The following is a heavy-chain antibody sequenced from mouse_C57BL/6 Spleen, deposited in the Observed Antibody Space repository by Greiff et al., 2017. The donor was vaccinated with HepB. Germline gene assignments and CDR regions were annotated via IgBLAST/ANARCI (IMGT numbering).Heavy chain of an antibody. D-gene: IGHD3-3*01. CDR3: ARGGPNDDY. CDR1: GYTFTDYY. J-gene: IGHJ2*01. CDR2: INPNNGGT. Sequence: VQLQQSGPELVKPGASVKISCKASGYTFTDYYMNWVKQSHGKSLEWIGDINPNNGGTSYNQKFKGKATLTVDKSSSTAYMELRSLTSEDSAVYYCARGGPNDDYWGQGTTLTVSS. V-gene: IGHV1-26*01.